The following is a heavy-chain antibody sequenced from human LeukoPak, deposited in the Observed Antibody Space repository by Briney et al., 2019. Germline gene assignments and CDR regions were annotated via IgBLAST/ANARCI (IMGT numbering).Heavy chain of an antibody. V-gene: IGHV4-59*08. CDR2: IYYSGST. CDR3: GRTHGSSGFDY. D-gene: IGHD3-22*01. J-gene: IGHJ4*02. Sequence: SETLSLTCTVSGGSISSFYWSWIRQPPGKGLEWIGYIYYSGSTNYNPSLKSRVTISVDTSKNQFSLKVSSVPAADTAVYYCGRTHGSSGFDYWGQGTLVTVSS. CDR1: GGSISSFY.